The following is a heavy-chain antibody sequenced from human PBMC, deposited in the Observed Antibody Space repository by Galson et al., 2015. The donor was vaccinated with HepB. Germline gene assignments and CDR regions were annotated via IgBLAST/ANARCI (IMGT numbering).Heavy chain of an antibody. J-gene: IGHJ4*02. CDR1: GFTFSSYS. D-gene: IGHD6-6*01. CDR2: ISSSSSYI. Sequence: SLRLSCAASGFTFSSYSMNWVRQAPGKGLEWVSSISSSSSYIYYADSVKGRFTISRDNAKNSLCLQMNSLRAEDTAVYYCAREDNNGYSSSFDYWGQGTLVTVSS. V-gene: IGHV3-21*01. CDR3: AREDNNGYSSSFDY.